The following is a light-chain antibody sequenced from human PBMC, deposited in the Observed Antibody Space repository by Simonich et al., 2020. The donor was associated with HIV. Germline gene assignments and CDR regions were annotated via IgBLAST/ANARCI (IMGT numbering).Light chain of an antibody. Sequence: VIWMTQSPSLLSASTGDRVTIICRLSQDISSYLAWYQEKPGKAPELLIYGASTLQSGVPSSFSGSGSGTNFTLTISCLQSEDFATYYCQQYYNFPSFGPGTKVDVK. J-gene: IGKJ3*01. CDR2: GAS. CDR1: QDISSY. V-gene: IGKV1D-8*01. CDR3: QQYYNFPS.